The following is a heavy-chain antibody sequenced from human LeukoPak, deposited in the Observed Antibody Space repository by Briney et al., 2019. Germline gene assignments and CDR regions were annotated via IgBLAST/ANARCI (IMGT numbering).Heavy chain of an antibody. D-gene: IGHD3-9*01. CDR3: AHKVLRTDWPRTYFFDY. J-gene: IGHJ4*02. Sequence: SGPTLVKPTQTLTLTCTFSGFSLTTPGVGVGWIRQPPGKALEWLALIYWDDDKYYSTSLKTRLPITKDTSRNQVLLTMTSMDPVDTATYFCAHKVLRTDWPRTYFFDYWGQGTLVTVSS. CDR1: GFSLTTPGVG. V-gene: IGHV2-5*02. CDR2: IYWDDDK.